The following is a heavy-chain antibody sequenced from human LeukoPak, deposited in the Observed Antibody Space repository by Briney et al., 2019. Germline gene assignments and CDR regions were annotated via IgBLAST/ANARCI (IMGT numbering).Heavy chain of an antibody. CDR1: GFTFTSHW. D-gene: IGHD3-3*01. Sequence: GGSLRLSCAASGFTFTSHWMHWVRQVPGKGLFWVSVISTDGSISGYADSVKGRFTISRDNAKNTVYLQMNSLRAEDTAVYYCARDNSRVFGAVMSWWFDPWGQGNLVTVSS. CDR3: ARDNSRVFGAVMSWWFDP. CDR2: ISTDGSIS. J-gene: IGHJ5*02. V-gene: IGHV3-74*01.